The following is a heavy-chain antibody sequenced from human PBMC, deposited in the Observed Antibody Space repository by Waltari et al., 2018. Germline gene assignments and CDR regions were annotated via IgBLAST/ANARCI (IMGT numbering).Heavy chain of an antibody. CDR3: ARDRGRGIYLDS. D-gene: IGHD2-15*01. CDR2: IQRSGRT. V-gene: IGHV4-4*02. Sequence: WWSWVRQPREKGLEWIGQIQRSGRTNYNPSLESRVTIAIDTSNNHFSLKVTSTTAADTAVYYCARDRGRGIYLDSWGRGTLVTVSP. J-gene: IGHJ4*02. CDR1: W.